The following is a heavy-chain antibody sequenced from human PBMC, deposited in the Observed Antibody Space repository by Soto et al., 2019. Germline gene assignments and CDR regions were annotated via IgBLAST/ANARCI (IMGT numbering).Heavy chain of an antibody. V-gene: IGHV3-23*01. CDR3: ARRPDAFDI. J-gene: IGHJ3*02. CDR1: GSTFTDFT. Sequence: EVQLLESGGGLVQPGGSLRLSCAGSGSTFTDFTMTWVRQAPGKGLEWVSAISGDGLSTYYAGSVKGRFTIYRDNSKTTLYLQMNSLRAEDTAVYYCARRPDAFDIWGRGTMVTVSS. CDR2: ISGDGLST.